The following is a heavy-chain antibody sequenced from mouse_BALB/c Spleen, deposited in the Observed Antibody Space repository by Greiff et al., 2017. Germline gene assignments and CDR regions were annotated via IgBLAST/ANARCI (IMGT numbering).Heavy chain of an antibody. CDR2: IDPANGNT. V-gene: IGHV14-3*02. CDR1: GFNIKDTY. J-gene: IGHJ2*01. D-gene: IGHD2-4*01. CDR3: ASLHIYYDYDEFLDY. Sequence: EVKLMESGAELVKPGASVKLSCTASGFNIKDTYMHWVKQRPEQGLEWIGRIDPANGNTKYDPKFQGKATITADTSSNTAYLQLSSLTSEDTAVYYCASLHIYYDYDEFLDYWGQGTTLTVSS.